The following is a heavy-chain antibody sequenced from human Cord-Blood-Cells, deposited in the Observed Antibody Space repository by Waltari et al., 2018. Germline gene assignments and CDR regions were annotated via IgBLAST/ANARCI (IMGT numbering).Heavy chain of an antibody. CDR3: ARGERAAPDY. V-gene: IGHV4-34*01. CDR1: GGSFSGSY. Sequence: QVQLQQWGAGLLKPSETLSLTCAAYGGSFSGSYWSWLRQPPGKGLEWIGEINHSGSTNYNPSLKSRVTISVDTSKNQFSLKLSSVTAADTAVYYCARGERAAPDYWGQGTLVTVSS. J-gene: IGHJ4*02. CDR2: INHSGST. D-gene: IGHD6-6*01.